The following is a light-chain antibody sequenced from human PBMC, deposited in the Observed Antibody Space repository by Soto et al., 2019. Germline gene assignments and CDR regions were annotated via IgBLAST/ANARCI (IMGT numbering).Light chain of an antibody. CDR3: CSYAGSYSFV. V-gene: IGLV2-11*01. CDR2: DVD. Sequence: QSALTQPRSVSGSPGQSVTISCTGSSTDVGGYNYVSWYQQHPGKAPKLIIYDVDKRPSGVPDRFSGSRLDSKSGKTASLTISGLQSDDEADYYCCSYAGSYSFVFGTTTKVTVL. J-gene: IGLJ1*01. CDR1: STDVGGYNY.